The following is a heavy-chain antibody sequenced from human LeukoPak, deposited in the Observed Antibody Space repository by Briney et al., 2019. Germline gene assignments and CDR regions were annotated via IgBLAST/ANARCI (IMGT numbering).Heavy chain of an antibody. CDR3: AHRKNYYDSSVFDN. CDR1: GFSLNTRGVG. D-gene: IGHD3-22*01. CDR2: IYWDDDR. V-gene: IGHV2-5*02. J-gene: IGHJ4*02. Sequence: SGPTLVNPTQTLTLTCTFSGFSLNTRGVGVGWIRQPPGRALEWLALIYWDDDRRYSPSLKSRLTIPKDTSKNQVVLTMTNMDPVDTATYFCAHRKNYYDSSVFDNWGQGTLVTVSS.